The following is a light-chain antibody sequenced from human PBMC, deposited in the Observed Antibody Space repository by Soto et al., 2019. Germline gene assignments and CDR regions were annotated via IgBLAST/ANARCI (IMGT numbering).Light chain of an antibody. V-gene: IGLV1-40*01. Sequence: QSVLTQPPSVSGAPGQRVTISCTGSSSYIGAGYDVHWYQQLPGTAPKLLISGDTNRPSGVPDRFSGSKSGTSASLAITGLRAEDEADYYCQSFDSSLSGWLFGGGTKLTVL. J-gene: IGLJ3*02. CDR3: QSFDSSLSGWL. CDR1: SSYIGAGYD. CDR2: GDT.